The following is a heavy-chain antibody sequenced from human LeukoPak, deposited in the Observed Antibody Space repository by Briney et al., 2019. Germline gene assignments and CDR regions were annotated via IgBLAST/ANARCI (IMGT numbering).Heavy chain of an antibody. D-gene: IGHD6-19*01. CDR1: GFTFSSYE. CDR2: ISTTGSSI. Sequence: GGSLRLSCAASGFTFSSYEMNWVRQAPGKGLEWVSYISTTGSSIYYADSVKGRFTISRDNVKNLLYLQMNSLRAEDTAVYYCARVQRGIAVALDYWGQGALATVSS. J-gene: IGHJ4*02. V-gene: IGHV3-48*03. CDR3: ARVQRGIAVALDY.